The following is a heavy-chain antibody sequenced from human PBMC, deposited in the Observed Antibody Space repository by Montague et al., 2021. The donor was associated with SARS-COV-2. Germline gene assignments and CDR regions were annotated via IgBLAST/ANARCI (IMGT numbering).Heavy chain of an antibody. CDR1: GFTFSSYA. CDR3: ARDHVRPYYGDAFDL. CDR2: ISYDGSNK. D-gene: IGHD3-10*01. V-gene: IGHV3-30*04. J-gene: IGHJ3*01. Sequence: SLRLSCAASGFTFSSYAMHWVRQAPGKGLEWVAVISYDGSNKYYADSVKGRFTISRDNSKNTLYLRMNSLTPEDTAVYYCARDHVRPYYGDAFDLWGQGTMVTVSS.